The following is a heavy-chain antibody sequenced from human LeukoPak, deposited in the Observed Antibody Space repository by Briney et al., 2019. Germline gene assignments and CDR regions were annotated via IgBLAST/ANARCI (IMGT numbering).Heavy chain of an antibody. V-gene: IGHV3-7*01. CDR1: GFTFSSYW. J-gene: IGHJ6*02. CDR3: ARSKTTVTPYYYYGVDV. D-gene: IGHD4-11*01. Sequence: GGSLRLSCAASGFTFSSYWMSWVRQAPGKGLEWVANIKQDGSEKYYVDSVKGRFTISRDNAKNSLYLQMNSLRAEDTAVYYCARSKTTVTPYYYYGVDVWGQGTTVTVSS. CDR2: IKQDGSEK.